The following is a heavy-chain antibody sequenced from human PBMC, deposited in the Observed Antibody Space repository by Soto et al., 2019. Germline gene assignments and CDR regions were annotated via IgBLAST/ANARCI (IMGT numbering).Heavy chain of an antibody. CDR2: INSDGSSI. CDR3: ARDVGDYVGANYLNWFDP. D-gene: IGHD4-17*01. CDR1: GFTFSSYW. J-gene: IGHJ5*02. V-gene: IGHV3-74*01. Sequence: PGGSLRLSCAASGFTFSSYWMHWVRQAPGKGLVWVSRINSDGSSISYADSVKGRFTISRDNAKNTLYLQMNSLRAEDTAVYYCARDVGDYVGANYLNWFDPWGQGTLVTVSS.